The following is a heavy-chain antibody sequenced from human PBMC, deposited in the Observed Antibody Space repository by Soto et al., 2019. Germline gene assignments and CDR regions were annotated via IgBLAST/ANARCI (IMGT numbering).Heavy chain of an antibody. J-gene: IGHJ4*02. Sequence: KESGPVLVKPTETLTLTCTVSGFSLNNAGVGVSWIRQPPGKALEWLAHIFSHDEKSYSKSLRSRLTISKDTSKSQVVLTMTNMEPVDTATYYCAREWSDSFDFWGQGTLVTVSS. CDR3: AREWSDSFDF. CDR2: IFSHDEK. V-gene: IGHV2-26*01. CDR1: GFSLNNAGVG. D-gene: IGHD2-8*01.